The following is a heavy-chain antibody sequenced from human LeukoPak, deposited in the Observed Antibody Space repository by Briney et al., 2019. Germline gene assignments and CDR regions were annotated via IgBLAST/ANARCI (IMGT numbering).Heavy chain of an antibody. CDR3: ARAKGDY. V-gene: IGHV4-61*02. CDR1: GGSISSGSYY. Sequence: PSETLSLTCTVSGGSISSGSYYWSWIRQPAGKGLEWIGRIYTSGSTNYNPSLKSRVTISVDTSKNQFSLKLSSVTAADTAVYYCARAKGDYWGQGTLVTVSS. CDR2: IYTSGST. J-gene: IGHJ4*02.